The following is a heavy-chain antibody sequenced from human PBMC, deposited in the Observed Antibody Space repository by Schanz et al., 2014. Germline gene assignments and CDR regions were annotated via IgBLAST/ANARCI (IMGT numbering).Heavy chain of an antibody. D-gene: IGHD1-26*01. Sequence: VQLVESGGGLVQPGGSVRLSCGASGFSFSTHWMAWVRQAPGKGLEWVSYISRSSSTIYYADSVRGRFTISRDNAKNSLYLQMNSLRAEDTAVYYCARDSGSRYLVDYWGQGTLVTVSS. CDR1: GFSFSTHW. V-gene: IGHV3-48*01. J-gene: IGHJ4*02. CDR3: ARDSGSRYLVDY. CDR2: ISRSSSTI.